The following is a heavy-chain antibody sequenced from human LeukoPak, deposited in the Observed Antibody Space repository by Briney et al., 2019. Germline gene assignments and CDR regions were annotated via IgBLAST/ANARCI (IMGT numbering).Heavy chain of an antibody. CDR1: GGSINTYY. Sequence: PSETLSLTCTVSGGSINTYYWSWIRQPPGKGLEWIGYLYNSGTTNYNPSLKSRVSISGDTSKNQSSLKLNSVTAADTAVYYCARRGVKTTRFDYWGQGILVTVSS. J-gene: IGHJ4*02. CDR2: LYNSGTT. CDR3: ARRGVKTTRFDY. V-gene: IGHV4-59*01. D-gene: IGHD1-1*01.